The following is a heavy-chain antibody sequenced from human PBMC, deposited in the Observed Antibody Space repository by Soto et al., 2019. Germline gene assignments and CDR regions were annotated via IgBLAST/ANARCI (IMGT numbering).Heavy chain of an antibody. CDR2: ISYDGGSK. CDR3: ARDRSSSSSFYFGMDV. D-gene: IGHD6-6*01. V-gene: IGHV3-30*03. Sequence: QVQLVESGGGVVQPGSSLRLSCAASGFTFSSYGIHWVRQAPGKGLEWVTHISYDGGSKYFADSVKGRFTISRDNSKNTLYLQMNRLRPEDTAVYYCARDRSSSSSFYFGMDVWGQGTTVTVSS. CDR1: GFTFSSYG. J-gene: IGHJ6*02.